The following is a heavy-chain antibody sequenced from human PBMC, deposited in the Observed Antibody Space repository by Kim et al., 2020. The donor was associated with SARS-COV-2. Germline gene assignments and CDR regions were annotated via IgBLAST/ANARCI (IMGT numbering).Heavy chain of an antibody. CDR3: ARDRIGDCSSTSCSLHFDY. V-gene: IGHV4-59*01. CDR2: TYYSGST. D-gene: IGHD2-2*01. CDR1: GGSISSYS. J-gene: IGHJ4*02. Sequence: SETLSLTCTVSGGSISSYSWSWIRQPPGKGLEWIGYTYYSGSTNYNPSLKSRVTISVDTSKNQFSLKLSSVTAADTAVYYCARDRIGDCSSTSCSLHFDYWGQGPLVTVSS.